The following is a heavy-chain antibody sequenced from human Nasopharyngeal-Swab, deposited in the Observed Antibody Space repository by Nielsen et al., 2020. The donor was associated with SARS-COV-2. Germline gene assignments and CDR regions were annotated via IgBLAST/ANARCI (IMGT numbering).Heavy chain of an antibody. V-gene: IGHV3-30*03. CDR2: ISYDGSNK. D-gene: IGHD3-3*01. J-gene: IGHJ6*02. Sequence: VRQMPGKGLEWVAVISYDGSNKYYADSVKGRFTISRDNSKNTLHLQMNSLRAEDTAVYYCAREVLRFLEWLLTDYYYYGMDVWGQGTTVTVSS. CDR3: AREVLRFLEWLLTDYYYYGMDV.